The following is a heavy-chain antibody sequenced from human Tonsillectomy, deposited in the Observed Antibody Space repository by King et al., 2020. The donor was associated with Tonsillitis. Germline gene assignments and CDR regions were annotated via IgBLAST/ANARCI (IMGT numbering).Heavy chain of an antibody. CDR1: GFTFSDYY. J-gene: IGHJ3*02. V-gene: IGHV3-11*05. D-gene: IGHD3-22*01. CDR2: ISSSSSYT. Sequence: VQLVQSGGGLVKPGGSLRLSCAASGFTFSDYYTSWIRQAPGKGLEWGSYISSSSSYTNYADSVKGRFTISRDNAKNSLYLQMNSLRAEDTAVYYCAREGRYDSSGYTGAFDIWGQGTMVTVSS. CDR3: AREGRYDSSGYTGAFDI.